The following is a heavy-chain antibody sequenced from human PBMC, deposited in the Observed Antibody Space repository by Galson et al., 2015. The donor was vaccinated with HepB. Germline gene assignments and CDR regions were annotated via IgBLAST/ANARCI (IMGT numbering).Heavy chain of an antibody. CDR3: ARDFNWNVGY. J-gene: IGHJ4*01. CDR2: IYPDNGHT. V-gene: IGHV1-18*04. Sequence: SVKASCKASGYTFTTYGISWVRQAPGQGLEWMVWIYPDNGHTKYAQKFQGRVTVTTDTSASTAYMELRSLRSDDTAVYYCARDFNWNVGYWGHGTLVTVSS. CDR1: GYTFTTYG. D-gene: IGHD1-20*01.